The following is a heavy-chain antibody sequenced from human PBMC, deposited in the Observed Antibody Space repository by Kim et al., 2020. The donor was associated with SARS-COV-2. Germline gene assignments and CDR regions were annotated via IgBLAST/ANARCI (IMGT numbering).Heavy chain of an antibody. CDR3: ARDKDPYISMMAGPGRCHAFDI. D-gene: IGHD3-22*01. V-gene: IGHV1-18*01. CDR1: GYTFTTYG. J-gene: IGHJ3*02. CDR2: ISAYNGNT. Sequence: ASVKVSCKASGYTFTTYGITWVRQAPGQGLEWMGWISAYNGNTNYAQKLQGRVTMTTDTSTSTAYMELRSLRSDDTAVYYCARDKDPYISMMAGPGRCHAFDIWGQGTMVTVSS.